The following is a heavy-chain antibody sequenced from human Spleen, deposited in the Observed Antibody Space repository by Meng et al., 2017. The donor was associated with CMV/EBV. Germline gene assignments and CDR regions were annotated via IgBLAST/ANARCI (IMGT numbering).Heavy chain of an antibody. CDR2: IYWNGDK. J-gene: IGHJ4*02. CDR3: ARRRYIDISTGYYARGGLFDY. Sequence: GEGLGCIRQPPGKALEWLTFIYWNGDKRYSPSLRSRLTITDDTPKNQVVLTMTNVDPVDTATYYCARRRYIDISTGYYARGGLFDYWGQGLLVTVSS. D-gene: IGHD3-9*01. V-gene: IGHV2-5*01. CDR1: GEG.